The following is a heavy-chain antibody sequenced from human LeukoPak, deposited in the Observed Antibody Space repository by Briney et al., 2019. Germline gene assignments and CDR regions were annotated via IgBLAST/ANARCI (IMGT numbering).Heavy chain of an antibody. D-gene: IGHD2-2*01. Sequence: ASVKVSCKASGGTFSSYAISWVRQAPGQGLEWMGGIIPIFGTANYAQKFQGRVTITTDESTSTAYMELSSLRSEDTAVYYCARGPNYCSSTSCYIFDYWGQGTLVTVSS. J-gene: IGHJ4*02. CDR1: GGTFSSYA. CDR2: IIPIFGTA. CDR3: ARGPNYCSSTSCYIFDY. V-gene: IGHV1-69*05.